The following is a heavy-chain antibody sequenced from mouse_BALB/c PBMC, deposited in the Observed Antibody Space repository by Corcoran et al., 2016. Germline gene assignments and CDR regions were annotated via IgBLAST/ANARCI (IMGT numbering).Heavy chain of an antibody. CDR3: ASHYYGSSYRIYYAMDY. V-gene: IGHV1S136*01. J-gene: IGHJ4*01. D-gene: IGHD1-1*01. Sequence: EVQLQQSGPELVKPGASVKMSCKASGYTFTSYVMHWVKQKPGQGLEWIGYINPYNDGTKYNEKFKGKATLTSDKSSSTAYMELSSLTSEDSAVYYCASHYYGSSYRIYYAMDYWGQGTSVTVSS. CDR1: GYTFTSYV. CDR2: INPYNDGT.